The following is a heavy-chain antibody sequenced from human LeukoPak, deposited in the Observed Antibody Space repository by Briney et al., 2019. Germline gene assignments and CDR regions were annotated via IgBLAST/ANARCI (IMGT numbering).Heavy chain of an antibody. Sequence: APVKVSCKASGYTFTNYGISWERQAPGQALEWMRWGSTYNDNTNYAQKLQCRVTMTTDTSTTTAYMELRSLRSEDTAVYYGARDYRAQKGGDDYGDDYWGQGTLVIVSS. V-gene: IGHV1-18*04. CDR3: ARDYRAQKGGDDYGDDY. J-gene: IGHJ4*02. CDR2: GSTYNDNT. CDR1: GYTFTNYG. D-gene: IGHD4-17*01.